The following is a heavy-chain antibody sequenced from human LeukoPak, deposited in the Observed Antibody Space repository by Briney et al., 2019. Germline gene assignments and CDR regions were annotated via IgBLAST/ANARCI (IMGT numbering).Heavy chain of an antibody. CDR1: GYTFTSYY. CDR2: INPSGGST. CDR3: TVYDFWSGTHDY. D-gene: IGHD3-3*01. V-gene: IGHV1-46*01. Sequence: ASVKVPCKASGYTFTSYYMHWVRQAPGQGLEWMGIINPSGGSTSYAQKFQGRVTMTRDTSTSTVYMELSSLRSEDTAVYYCTVYDFWSGTHDYWGQGTLVTVSS. J-gene: IGHJ4*02.